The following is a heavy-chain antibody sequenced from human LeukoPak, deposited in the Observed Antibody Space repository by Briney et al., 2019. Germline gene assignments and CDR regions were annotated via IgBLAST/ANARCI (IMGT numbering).Heavy chain of an antibody. D-gene: IGHD1-26*01. CDR3: AREMVGATGSLGY. CDR1: GFTFSSYS. Sequence: GGSLRLSCAASGFTFSSYSMNWVRQAPGKGLEWVSSISSSSSYIYYADSVKGRFTISRDNAKNSLYLQMNSLRAEDTAVYYCAREMVGATGSLGYWGQGTLVTVSS. CDR2: ISSSSSYI. J-gene: IGHJ4*02. V-gene: IGHV3-21*01.